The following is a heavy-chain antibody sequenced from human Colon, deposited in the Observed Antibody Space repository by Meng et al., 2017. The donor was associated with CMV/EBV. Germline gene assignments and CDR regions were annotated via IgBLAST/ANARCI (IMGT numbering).Heavy chain of an antibody. Sequence: TLKQSRPTLVKPPQTLTLPCTFPGFSLSTIGMGVGWIRQPPGKALEWLGVIYWDDDKRYSPSLKSRLTITKDTSKNQVVLTMTNLDPLDTATYYCAHRPYGSGSYFFDYWGQGTLVTVSS. CDR2: IYWDDDK. CDR1: GFSLSTIGMG. CDR3: AHRPYGSGSYFFDY. D-gene: IGHD3-10*01. J-gene: IGHJ4*02. V-gene: IGHV2-5*02.